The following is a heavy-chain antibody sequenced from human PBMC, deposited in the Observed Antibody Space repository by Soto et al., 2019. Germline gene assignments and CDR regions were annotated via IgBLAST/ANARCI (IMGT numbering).Heavy chain of an antibody. D-gene: IGHD4-17*01. V-gene: IGHV3-11*01. J-gene: IGHJ4*02. Sequence: GGSLRLSCAASGFTLSDYYMIWIRQAPGKGLEWVSYISSSGSTIYYADSVKGRFTISRDNAKNSLYLQMNSLRAEDTAVYYCARIRYGDTHYFDYWGQGTLVTVSS. CDR2: ISSSGSTI. CDR3: ARIRYGDTHYFDY. CDR1: GFTLSDYY.